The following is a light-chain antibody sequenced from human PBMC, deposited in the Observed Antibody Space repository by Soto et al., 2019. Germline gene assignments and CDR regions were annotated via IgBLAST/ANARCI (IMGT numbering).Light chain of an antibody. CDR3: HQYAASPWT. V-gene: IGKV3-20*01. Sequence: IVLTQSPDTLSLSPGVRATLSCRASQSVSSNYLAWYQQKPGQVPRLLIYGASTRVAGIPDRFSGSGSGTDFTLTISGLEPEDFAVYFCHQYAASPWTFGPGTKVAIK. CDR2: GAS. CDR1: QSVSSNY. J-gene: IGKJ1*01.